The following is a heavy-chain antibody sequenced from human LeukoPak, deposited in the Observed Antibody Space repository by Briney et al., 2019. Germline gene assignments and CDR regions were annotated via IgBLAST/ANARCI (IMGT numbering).Heavy chain of an antibody. J-gene: IGHJ3*02. CDR3: VRFGSSTWYKGAFDI. CDR1: GGSFSGYY. V-gene: IGHV4-34*12. CDR2: IVHSGNT. Sequence: SETLSLTCAVYGGSFSGYYWSWIRQPPGKGLEWIGEIVHSGNTKYNPSLKSRVTISVDTSKNQFSLNLTPVTAADTAVYYCVRFGSSTWYKGAFDIWGQGTMVTVAS. D-gene: IGHD6-13*01.